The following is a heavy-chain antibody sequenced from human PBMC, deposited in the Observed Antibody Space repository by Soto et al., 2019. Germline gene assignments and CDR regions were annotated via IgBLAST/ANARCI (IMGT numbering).Heavy chain of an antibody. CDR2: ISSSSSYI. CDR1: GFTFSSYS. J-gene: IGHJ4*02. V-gene: IGHV3-21*01. CDR3: ARGIRRNSSGPNV. D-gene: IGHD6-19*01. Sequence: GGSLRLSCAASGFTFSSYSMNWVRQAPGKGLEWVSSISSSSSYIYYADSVKGRFTISRDNAKNSLYLQMNSLRAEDTAVYYCARGIRRNSSGPNVWGQGTLVTVAS.